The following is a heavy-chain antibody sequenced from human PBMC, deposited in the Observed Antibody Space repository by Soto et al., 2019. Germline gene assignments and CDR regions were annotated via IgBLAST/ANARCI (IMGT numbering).Heavy chain of an antibody. V-gene: IGHV3-33*01. J-gene: IGHJ6*02. Sequence: GGSLRLSCAASGFTFSSYGMHWVRQAPGKGLEWVAVIWYDGSNKYYADSVKGRFTISRDNSKNTLYLQMNSLRAEDTAVYYCARDIGNYYYYGMDVWGQGTTVTVSS. CDR1: GFTFSSYG. CDR2: IWYDGSNK. CDR3: ARDIGNYYYYGMDV. D-gene: IGHD1-26*01.